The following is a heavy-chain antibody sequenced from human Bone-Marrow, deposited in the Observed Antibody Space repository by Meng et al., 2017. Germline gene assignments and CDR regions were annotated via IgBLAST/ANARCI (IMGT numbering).Heavy chain of an antibody. CDR1: GFTFSSYA. CDR3: ARVHFDY. Sequence: QVTLVGDGGGVVQPGRALRLSCAASGFTFSSYAMHWVRQAPGKGLEWVAVISYDGSNKYYADSVKGRFTISRDNSKNTLYLQMNSLRAEDTAVYYCARVHFDYWGQGTLVTVSS. J-gene: IGHJ4*02. V-gene: IGHV3-30*01. CDR2: ISYDGSNK.